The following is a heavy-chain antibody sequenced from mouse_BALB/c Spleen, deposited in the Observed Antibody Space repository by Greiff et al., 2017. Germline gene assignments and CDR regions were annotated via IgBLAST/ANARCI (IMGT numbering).Heavy chain of an antibody. V-gene: IGHV1-15*01. CDR2: IDPETGGT. Sequence: QVQLQQSGAELVRPGASVTLSCKASGYTFTDYEMHWVKQTPVHGLEWIGAIDPETGGTAYNQKFKGKATLTADKSSSTAYMELRSLTSEDSAVYYCTRERYWGQGTTLTVSS. J-gene: IGHJ2*01. CDR3: TRERY. CDR1: GYTFTDYE.